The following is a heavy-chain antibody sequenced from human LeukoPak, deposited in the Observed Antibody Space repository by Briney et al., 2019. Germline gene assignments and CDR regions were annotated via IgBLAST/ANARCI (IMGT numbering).Heavy chain of an antibody. CDR3: ARHSSRWELLVDYFDY. J-gene: IGHJ4*02. CDR1: GYSISSGYY. V-gene: IGHV4-38-2*01. D-gene: IGHD1-26*01. CDR2: IYHSGST. Sequence: GSLRLSCAVSGYSISSGYYWGWIRQPPGKGLEWIGSIYHSGSTYYNPSLKSRVTISVDTSKNQFSLKLSSVTAADTAVYYCARHSSRWELLVDYFDYWGQGTLVTVSS.